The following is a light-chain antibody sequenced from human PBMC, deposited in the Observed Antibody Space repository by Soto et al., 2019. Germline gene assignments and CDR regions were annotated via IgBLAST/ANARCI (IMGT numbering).Light chain of an antibody. CDR2: EVN. CDR1: SSDAGGYNY. Sequence: QSALTQPPSASGSPGQSVAISCTGTSSDAGGYNYVSWYQQHPGKAPKLMIYEVNKRPSGVPDRFSGSKSGNTASLTVSGLQAEDEADYYCSSYASSSNVFGTGTKVTVL. CDR3: SSYASSSNV. V-gene: IGLV2-8*01. J-gene: IGLJ1*01.